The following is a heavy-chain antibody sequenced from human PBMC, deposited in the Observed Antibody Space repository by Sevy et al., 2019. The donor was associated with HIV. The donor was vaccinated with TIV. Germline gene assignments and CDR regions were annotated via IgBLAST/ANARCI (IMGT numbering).Heavy chain of an antibody. Sequence: GSLRLSCTASGFIFGDYGMSWVRQAPGKGLEWIAFFKSKIHGGTTENAASVKGRFTISRDDSKNIVYLQMSNLKTEDTAVYYCTRWSGSQSIFDYWGQGTLVTVSS. J-gene: IGHJ4*02. V-gene: IGHV3-49*04. D-gene: IGHD1-26*01. CDR3: TRWSGSQSIFDY. CDR2: FKSKIHGGTT. CDR1: GFIFGDYG.